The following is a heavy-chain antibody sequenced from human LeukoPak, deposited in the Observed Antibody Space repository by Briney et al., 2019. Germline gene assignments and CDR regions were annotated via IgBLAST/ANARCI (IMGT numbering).Heavy chain of an antibody. CDR1: GYTFTSYY. V-gene: IGHV1-46*01. CDR3: AIGITGTTDWFDP. Sequence: ASVKVSCKASGYTFTSYYMHWVRQAPGQGLEWMGIINPSGGSTSYAQKFQGRVTMTRDMSTSTVYMELSSLRSEDTAVYYCAIGITGTTDWFDPWGQGTLVTSPQ. J-gene: IGHJ5*02. D-gene: IGHD1-7*01. CDR2: INPSGGST.